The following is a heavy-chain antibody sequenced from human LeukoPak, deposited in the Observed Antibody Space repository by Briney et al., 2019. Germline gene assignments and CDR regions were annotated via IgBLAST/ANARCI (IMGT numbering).Heavy chain of an antibody. D-gene: IGHD2-2*01. CDR2: IYSGGST. CDR1: GFTVSSNY. J-gene: IGHJ4*02. V-gene: IGHV3-53*01. CDR3: ARDRWGKKVVPAAVTFEIDY. Sequence: QPGGSLRLSCAASGFTVSSNYMSWVSQAPGKGLEWVSVIYSGGSTYYADSVKGRFTISRDNSKNTLYLQMNSLRAEDTAVYYCARDRWGKKVVPAAVTFEIDYWGQGTLVTVSS.